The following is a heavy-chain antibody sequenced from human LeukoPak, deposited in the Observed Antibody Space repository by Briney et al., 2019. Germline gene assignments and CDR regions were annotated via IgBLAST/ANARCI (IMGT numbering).Heavy chain of an antibody. J-gene: IGHJ4*02. V-gene: IGHV1-18*01. D-gene: IGHD3-9*01. CDR2: ISAYNGNT. CDR1: GYTFNSYG. CDR3: AHILTGYYMDY. Sequence: ASVKVSCKASGYTFNSYGFSWVRQAPGQGLEWMGWISAYNGNTNHAQKPQGRVTMTTDTSTTTAYMELGSLSSDDTAVYYCAHILTGYYMDYWGQGTLVTVSS.